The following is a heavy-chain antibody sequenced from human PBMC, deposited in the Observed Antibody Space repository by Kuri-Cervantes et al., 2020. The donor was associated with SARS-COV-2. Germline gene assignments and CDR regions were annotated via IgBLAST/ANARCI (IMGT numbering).Heavy chain of an antibody. CDR1: GFTFNSYA. CDR3: ARLGSDVDY. Sequence: GGSLRLSCAASGFTFNSYAMHWVRQAPGKGLEWVAVISYDGSNKYYADSVKGRFTISRDNSKNTLYLQMNSLRAEDTAVYYCARLGSDVDYWGQGTLVTVSS. CDR2: ISYDGSNK. J-gene: IGHJ4*02. V-gene: IGHV3-30-3*01. D-gene: IGHD2-21*01.